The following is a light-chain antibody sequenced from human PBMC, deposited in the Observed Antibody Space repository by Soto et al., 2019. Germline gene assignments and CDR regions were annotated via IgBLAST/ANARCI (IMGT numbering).Light chain of an antibody. Sequence: QSVLAQPASASGSPGQSITISCAGTNRDVGGYNYVSWYQQYPGKAPKLIIYEVTYRPSGVSNRFSGSKSGNTASLTISGLQAEDEADYYCSSYSSSSALDVIFGGGTKLTVL. J-gene: IGLJ2*01. CDR1: NRDVGGYNY. CDR2: EVT. V-gene: IGLV2-14*01. CDR3: SSYSSSSALDVI.